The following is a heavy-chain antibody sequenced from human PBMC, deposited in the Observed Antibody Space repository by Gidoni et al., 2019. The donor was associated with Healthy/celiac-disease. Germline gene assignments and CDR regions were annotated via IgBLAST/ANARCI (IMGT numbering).Heavy chain of an antibody. Sequence: QVQLVQSGAEVKKPGVSVKVSCKASGYTFTGYYMHWVRQAPGQGLEWMGWINPNSGGTNYAQKFQGWVTMTRDTSISTAYMELSRLRSDDTAVYYCARSRVGAPNHNSFDYWGQGTLVTVSS. CDR2: INPNSGGT. J-gene: IGHJ4*02. V-gene: IGHV1-2*04. D-gene: IGHD1-26*01. CDR1: GYTFTGYY. CDR3: ARSRVGAPNHNSFDY.